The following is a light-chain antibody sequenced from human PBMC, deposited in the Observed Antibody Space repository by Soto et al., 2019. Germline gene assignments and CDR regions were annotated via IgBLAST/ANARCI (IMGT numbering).Light chain of an antibody. V-gene: IGKV3-20*01. CDR2: GAS. J-gene: IGKJ2*01. CDR1: QSVRSSY. Sequence: EIVLTQSPGTLSLSPGERATLSCRAGQSVRSSYLAWYQLKPGQAPRLRIYGASSRATGIPDRFSGSGSGTDFTLTISRLEPEDFAVYYCQQYGSSPYTFGQGTKLEIK. CDR3: QQYGSSPYT.